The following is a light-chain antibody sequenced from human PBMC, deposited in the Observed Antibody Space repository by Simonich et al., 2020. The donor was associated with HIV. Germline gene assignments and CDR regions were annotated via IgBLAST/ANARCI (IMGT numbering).Light chain of an antibody. J-gene: IGKJ1*01. Sequence: DIQMTQSPSSLSASVGDRVTITCRASQSISSYLNWYQQKPGKAPKLLIYAASSLQSGVPSRFSGSGSGIDFTLTISSLQPDDFATYYCQQYYSFPRTFGQGTNVDIK. CDR2: AAS. CDR1: QSISSY. CDR3: QQYYSFPRT. V-gene: IGKV1-39*01.